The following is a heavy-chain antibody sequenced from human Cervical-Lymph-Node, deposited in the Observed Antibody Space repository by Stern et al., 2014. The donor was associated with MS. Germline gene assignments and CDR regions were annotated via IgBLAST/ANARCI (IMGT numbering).Heavy chain of an antibody. J-gene: IGHJ4*02. CDR1: GFTFSSYW. CDR2: INTDGSST. Sequence: EMKLVESGGGLVQPGGSLRLSCAASGFTFSSYWMHWVRQAPGKGLVWVSRINTDGSSTSYADSVKGRFTISRDNAKNTLYLQMNSLRAEDTAVYYCASGYSSGWVFDYWGQGTLVTVSS. D-gene: IGHD6-19*01. CDR3: ASGYSSGWVFDY. V-gene: IGHV3-74*01.